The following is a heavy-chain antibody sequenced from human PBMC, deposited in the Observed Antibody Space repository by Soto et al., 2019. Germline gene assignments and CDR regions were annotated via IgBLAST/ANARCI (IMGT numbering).Heavy chain of an antibody. J-gene: IGHJ1*01. CDR2: IKTDGSST. D-gene: IGHD2-2*01. CDR3: STLVVPGVPLSY. V-gene: IGHV3-74*01. Sequence: EVQLVESGGGLVQPGGSLRLSCAASGFAFSSYWMHWVRQAPGKGLVWVSRIKTDGSSTSYADSVKGRFTISRDNAKNTLYLQMNSLRVEDTAVYYCSTLVVPGVPLSYWGQGTLVTVS. CDR1: GFAFSSYW.